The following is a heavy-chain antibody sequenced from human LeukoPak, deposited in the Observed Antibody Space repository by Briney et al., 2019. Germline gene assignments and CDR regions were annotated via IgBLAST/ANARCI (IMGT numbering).Heavy chain of an antibody. V-gene: IGHV3-9*01. D-gene: IGHD5-12*01. CDR2: ISWNSGSI. CDR3: AKDMSSSGYGGYFDY. J-gene: IGHJ4*02. CDR1: GFTFDDYA. Sequence: GGSPRLSCAASGFTFDDYAMHWVRQAPGKGLEWVSGISWNSGSIGYADSVKGRFTISRDNAKNSLYLQMNSLRAEDTALYYCAKDMSSSGYGGYFDYWGQGTLVTVSS.